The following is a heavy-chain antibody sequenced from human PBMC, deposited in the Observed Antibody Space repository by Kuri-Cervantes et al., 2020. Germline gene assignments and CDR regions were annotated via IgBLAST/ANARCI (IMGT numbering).Heavy chain of an antibody. CDR2: IIPIFGTA. Sequence: SVKVSCKASGGTFSSYAISWVRQAPGQGLEWMGGIIPIFGTANYAQKFQGRVTITADESTSTAYMELSSLRSEDTAVYYCARDPATAAAHRGVDAFDIWGQGTMVTVS. CDR3: ARDPATAAAHRGVDAFDI. V-gene: IGHV1-69*13. CDR1: GGTFSSYA. J-gene: IGHJ3*02. D-gene: IGHD2-2*01.